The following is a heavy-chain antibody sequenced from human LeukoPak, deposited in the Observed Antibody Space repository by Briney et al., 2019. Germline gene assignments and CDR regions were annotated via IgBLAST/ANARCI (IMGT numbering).Heavy chain of an antibody. V-gene: IGHV1-18*01. Sequence: ASVKDSCKASGYTFTSYGISWVRQAPGQGLEWMGWIIAYNGNTNYAQTLQGRVTMTTDTSTITAYKDLRSLRSDHTAVYYCARDLYDILTGYSKPRSAQPYFDYWGQGTLVTVSS. J-gene: IGHJ4*02. D-gene: IGHD3-9*01. CDR1: GYTFTSYG. CDR2: IIAYNGNT. CDR3: ARDLYDILTGYSKPRSAQPYFDY.